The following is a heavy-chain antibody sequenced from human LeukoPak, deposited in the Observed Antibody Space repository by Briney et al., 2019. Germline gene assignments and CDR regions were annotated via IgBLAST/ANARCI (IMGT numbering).Heavy chain of an antibody. CDR1: GFTFSSYW. CDR3: ARDPSIMITFGGVIGLDY. Sequence: GGSLRLSCAASGFTFSSYWMNWARQAPGKGLEWVAVISYDGSNKYYADSVKGRFTISRDNSKNTLYLQMNSLRAEDTAVYYCARDPSIMITFGGVIGLDYWGQGTLVTVSS. J-gene: IGHJ4*02. CDR2: ISYDGSNK. V-gene: IGHV3-30-3*01. D-gene: IGHD3-16*02.